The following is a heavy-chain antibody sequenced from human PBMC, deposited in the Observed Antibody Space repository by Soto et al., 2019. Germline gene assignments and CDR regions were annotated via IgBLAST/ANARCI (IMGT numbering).Heavy chain of an antibody. CDR2: IYSTGST. CDR1: GVSLTNGDSY. Sequence: QVQLQESGPGLVKPSQTLSLTCTVSGVSLTNGDSYWSWIRQSPGKGLEWIGYIYSTGSTQCHPSLRSGVTMSIDTSKGQFSLSLTSMTVADTAVDLCARDFLDTTVDYYCDSWGQGILVTVSS. J-gene: IGHJ4*02. CDR3: ARDFLDTTVDYYCDS. D-gene: IGHD3-3*01. V-gene: IGHV4-30-4*01.